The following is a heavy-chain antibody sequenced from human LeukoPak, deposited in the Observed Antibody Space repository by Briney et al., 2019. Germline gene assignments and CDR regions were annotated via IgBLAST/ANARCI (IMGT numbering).Heavy chain of an antibody. Sequence: SETLSLTXTVSGGSISSYYWSWIRQPPGKGLEWIGYIYYSGSTNYNPSLKSRVTISVDTSKNQFSLKLSSVTAADTAVYCCARVTSPHAFDIWGQGTMVTVSS. CDR1: GGSISSYY. CDR3: ARVTSPHAFDI. J-gene: IGHJ3*02. V-gene: IGHV4-59*01. D-gene: IGHD2-21*02. CDR2: IYYSGST.